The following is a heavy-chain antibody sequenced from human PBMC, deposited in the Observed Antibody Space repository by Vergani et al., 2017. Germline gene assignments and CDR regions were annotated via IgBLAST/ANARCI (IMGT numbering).Heavy chain of an antibody. D-gene: IGHD6-6*01. J-gene: IGHJ3*02. Sequence: QVQLVQSGAEVKKPGSSVKVSCKASGGTFSSYAISWVRQAPGQGVEWMGRIIPIFGTANYAQKFQGRVTITADKSTSTAYMELSSLRSEDTAVYYCARAIAARFGGGDAFDIWGQGTMVTVSS. V-gene: IGHV1-69*14. CDR3: ARAIAARFGGGDAFDI. CDR1: GGTFSSYA. CDR2: IIPIFGTA.